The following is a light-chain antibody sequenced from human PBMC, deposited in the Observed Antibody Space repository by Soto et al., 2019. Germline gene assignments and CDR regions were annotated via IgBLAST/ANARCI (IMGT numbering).Light chain of an antibody. CDR2: EVS. J-gene: IGLJ1*01. CDR1: SSDVGRYKY. Sequence: SALTQPASVSGSPGQSITISCTGTSSDVGRYKYVSWYQQYPGNAPKLLIYEVSNRPSGVSDRFSGSKSDNTASLTISGLQPEDEASYFCTSSTFSNSYVFGTGTKV. V-gene: IGLV2-14*01. CDR3: TSSTFSNSYV.